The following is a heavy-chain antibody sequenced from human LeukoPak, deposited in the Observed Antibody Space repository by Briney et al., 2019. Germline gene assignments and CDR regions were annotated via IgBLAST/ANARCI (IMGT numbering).Heavy chain of an antibody. CDR2: ISSSSYI. CDR3: ARGVVPAAYYMDV. V-gene: IGHV3-21*01. Sequence: GGSLRLSCAASGFTFSSYSMNWVRQAPGKGLEWVSSISSSSYIYYAGSVKGRFTISRDNAKNSLYLQMNSLRAEDTAVYYCARGVVPAAYYMDVRGKGTTVTVSS. CDR1: GFTFSSYS. J-gene: IGHJ6*03. D-gene: IGHD2-2*01.